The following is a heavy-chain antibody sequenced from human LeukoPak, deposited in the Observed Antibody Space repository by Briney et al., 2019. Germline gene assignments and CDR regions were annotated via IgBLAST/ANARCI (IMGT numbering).Heavy chain of an antibody. CDR3: ASDSGYSSGWSSYNWFDP. CDR2: INPNSGGT. V-gene: IGHV1-2*02. D-gene: IGHD6-19*01. Sequence: ASVKVSCKASGYTFTGYYMHWVRQAPGQGLEWMGWINPNSGGTNYAQKFQGRVTMTRDTSISTAYMELSRLRSDDTAVYYCASDSGYSSGWSSYNWFDPRGQGTLVTVSS. J-gene: IGHJ5*02. CDR1: GYTFTGYY.